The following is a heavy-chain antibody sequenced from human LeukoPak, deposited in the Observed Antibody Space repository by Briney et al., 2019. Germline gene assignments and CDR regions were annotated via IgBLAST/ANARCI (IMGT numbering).Heavy chain of an antibody. CDR1: GGSISSGGYS. Sequence: SETQSLTCAVSGGSISSGGYSWSWIRQPPGKGLEWIGYIYHSGSTYYNPSLKSRVTISVDRSENQFSLKLSSVTAADTAVYYCARGGSGYYYFDYWGQGTLVTVSS. V-gene: IGHV4-30-2*01. J-gene: IGHJ4*02. D-gene: IGHD3-22*01. CDR3: ARGGSGYYYFDY. CDR2: IYHSGST.